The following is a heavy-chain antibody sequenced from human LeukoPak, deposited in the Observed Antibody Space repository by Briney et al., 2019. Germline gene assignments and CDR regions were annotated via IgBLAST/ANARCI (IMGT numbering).Heavy chain of an antibody. D-gene: IGHD6-19*01. J-gene: IGHJ4*02. CDR3: ATTVAGTRWALGY. V-gene: IGHV3-48*04. CDR1: GFTFSSYS. Sequence: GGSLRLSCAASGFTFSSYSMNWVRQAPGKGLEWVSYISSSSSTIDYADSVKGRFTISRDNAKNSLYLQMNSLRAGDTAVYYCATTVAGTRWALGYWGQGTLVTVSS. CDR2: ISSSSSTI.